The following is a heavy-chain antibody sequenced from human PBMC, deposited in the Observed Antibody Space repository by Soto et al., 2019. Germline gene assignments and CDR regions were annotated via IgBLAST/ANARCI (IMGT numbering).Heavy chain of an antibody. D-gene: IGHD3-10*01. Sequence: EVQLVESGGGLVQPGRSLRLSCTASGFNFGDYAMSWFRQAPGKGLVWIRLIRTKVYGGTATHAASVRGRFTISRDDSNIVAYLQMNSLKPEDTAVYYCSRDFPGDMAVWGEGTTVTVSS. CDR2: IRTKVYGGTA. V-gene: IGHV3-49*03. CDR1: GFNFGDYA. CDR3: SRDFPGDMAV. J-gene: IGHJ6*04.